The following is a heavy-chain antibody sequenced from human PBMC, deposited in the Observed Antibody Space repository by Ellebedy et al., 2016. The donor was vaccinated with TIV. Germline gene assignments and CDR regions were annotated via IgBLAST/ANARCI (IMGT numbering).Heavy chain of an antibody. J-gene: IGHJ6*02. CDR1: GGSISSYY. CDR2: IYYSGST. V-gene: IGHV4-59*01. CDR3: ASSLTMLRGGMDV. Sequence: MPSETLSLTCTASGGSISSYYWSWIRQPPGKGLEWIGYIYYSGSTNYNPSLKSRVTISVDTSKNQFSLKLSSVTAADTAVYYCASSLTMLRGGMDVWGQGTTVTVSS. D-gene: IGHD3-10*01.